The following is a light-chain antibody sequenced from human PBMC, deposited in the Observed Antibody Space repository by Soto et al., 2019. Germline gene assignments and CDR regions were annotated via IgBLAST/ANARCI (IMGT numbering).Light chain of an antibody. CDR1: QSVSSSY. J-gene: IGKJ1*01. CDR3: KKYDSSHKT. CDR2: GAS. Sequence: EIVLTQSPGTLSLSPGERATLSCRASQSVSSSYLAWYQQKPGQAPRLLIYGASSRATGIPDRFSGGGCGTDFTLTISSMEPADFAVYYCKKYDSSHKTFGPGTKVEIK. V-gene: IGKV3-20*01.